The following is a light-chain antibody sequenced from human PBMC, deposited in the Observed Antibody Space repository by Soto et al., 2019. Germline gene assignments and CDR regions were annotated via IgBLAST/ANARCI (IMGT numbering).Light chain of an antibody. J-gene: IGLJ2*01. CDR1: SGHSHYA. CDR2: INSDGSH. V-gene: IGLV4-69*02. CDR3: QTWDTGIVI. Sequence: QPVLTQSPSASASLGASVKLTCTLSSGHSHYAIAWHQQQPEKAPRYLMKINSDGSHSKGDGISDRFSGSSSGAERSLTISSLQSEDEADYYCQTWDTGIVIFGGGTKLTVL.